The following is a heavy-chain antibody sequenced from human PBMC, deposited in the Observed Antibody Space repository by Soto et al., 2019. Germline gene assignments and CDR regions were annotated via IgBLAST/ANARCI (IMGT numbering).Heavy chain of an antibody. CDR3: ARDVADHYFDY. V-gene: IGHV3-21*01. CDR2: ISSSSSYI. D-gene: IGHD6-19*01. Sequence: EVQLVESGGGLVKPGGSLRLSCTASGFTFSSYSMNWVRQAPGKGLEWVSSISSSSSYIYYADSVKGRFTISRDNAKNSLYLQMNSLRAEDTAVYYCARDVADHYFDYWGQGTLVTVSS. J-gene: IGHJ4*02. CDR1: GFTFSSYS.